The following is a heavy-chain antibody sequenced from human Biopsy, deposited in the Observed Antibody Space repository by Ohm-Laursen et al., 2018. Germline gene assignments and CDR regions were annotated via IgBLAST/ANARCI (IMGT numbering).Heavy chain of an antibody. CDR3: ARDIMNRIAGLVARSDVFDV. V-gene: IGHV1-2*02. Sequence: ASVKVSCKGSGYAVNDYFLHWLRQAPGQGPEWMGWISPNSGGTNYAQKFQGRVTMTTGTSTSTVYLELRRLISDDTAVYYCARDIMNRIAGLVARSDVFDVWGQGTLVTV. J-gene: IGHJ3*01. CDR2: ISPNSGGT. D-gene: IGHD3-16*01. CDR1: GYAVNDYF.